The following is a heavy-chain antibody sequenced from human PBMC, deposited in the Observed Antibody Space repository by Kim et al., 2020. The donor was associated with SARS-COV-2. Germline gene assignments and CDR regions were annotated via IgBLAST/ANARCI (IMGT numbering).Heavy chain of an antibody. CDR1: GFTVSSNH. CDR3: ARLLEVVRD. CDR2: IYSGGGT. D-gene: IGHD2-15*01. J-gene: IGHJ4*02. V-gene: IGHV3-53*01. Sequence: GGSLRLSCAASGFTVSSNHMIWVRQAPGKGLECVSVIYSGGGTYYADSVKGRFTISRDNSKNTLYLQMNSLSAEDTAVYYCARLLEVVRDWGQGTLVTVSS.